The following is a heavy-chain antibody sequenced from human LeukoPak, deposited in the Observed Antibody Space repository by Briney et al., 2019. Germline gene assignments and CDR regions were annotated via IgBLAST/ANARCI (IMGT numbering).Heavy chain of an antibody. J-gene: IGHJ6*03. CDR3: ASTLDMVRGAKRGLYYMDV. Sequence: ASVKVSCKASGYTFTGYYMHWVRQAPGQGLEWMGWINPNSGGTNYAQKFQGRVTITADKSTSTAYMELSSLRSEDTAVYYCASTLDMVRGAKRGLYYMDVWGKGTTVTVSS. V-gene: IGHV1-2*02. CDR1: GYTFTGYY. CDR2: INPNSGGT. D-gene: IGHD3-10*01.